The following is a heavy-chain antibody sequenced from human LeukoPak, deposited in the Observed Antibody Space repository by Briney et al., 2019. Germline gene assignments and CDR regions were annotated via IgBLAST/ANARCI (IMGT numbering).Heavy chain of an antibody. Sequence: GGSLRLSCAASGFTFSNYWMTWVRQAPGKGMEWVANIKKDGSEKTYVDSVKGRFTISRDNAKNSLYLQMNSLRAADTAVYYCARDDEGFDYWGQGTLVTVSS. CDR3: ARDDEGFDY. CDR2: IKKDGSEK. V-gene: IGHV3-7*01. J-gene: IGHJ4*02. CDR1: GFTFSNYW.